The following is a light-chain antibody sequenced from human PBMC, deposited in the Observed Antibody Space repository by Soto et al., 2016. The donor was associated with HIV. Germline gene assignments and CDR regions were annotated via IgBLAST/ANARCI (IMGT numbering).Light chain of an antibody. CDR2: GKN. CDR3: NSRDTSGNHWV. Sequence: SSELTQDPAVSVALGQTVRITCQGDSLRTYYASWFQQKPGQAPVIVIYGKNNRPSGIPDRFSGSSSGNTASLTITGTQAEDEADYYCNSRDTSGNHWVFGGGTKLNRP. CDR1: SLRTYY. V-gene: IGLV3-19*01. J-gene: IGLJ3*02.